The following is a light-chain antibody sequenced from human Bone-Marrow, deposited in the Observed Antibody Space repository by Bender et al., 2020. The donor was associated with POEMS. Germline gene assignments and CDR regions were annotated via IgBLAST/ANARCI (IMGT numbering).Light chain of an antibody. CDR3: CSYGGTRTSVL. Sequence: QSALSQPASVSGSPGQSITISCIGVSDDVGSYDLVSWYQQHPGKAPRLMIHEGSKRPSGVSNRFSGSKSGNTASLTISGLQAEDEADYYCCSYGGTRTSVLFGGGTKLTVL. CDR2: EGS. CDR1: SDDVGSYDL. V-gene: IGLV2-23*01. J-gene: IGLJ3*02.